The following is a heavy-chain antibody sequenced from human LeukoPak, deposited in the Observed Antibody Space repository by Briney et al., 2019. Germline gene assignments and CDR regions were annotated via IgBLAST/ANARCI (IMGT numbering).Heavy chain of an antibody. Sequence: PGGSLRLSCAASGFTFSNAWMNWVRQAPGKGLEWVGRIKSKTDGGTTDYAAPVKGRFTISRDDSKNTLYLQMNSLKTEDTAVYYCTTAPKQWLAYYYYGMDVWGQGTTVTVSS. CDR1: GFTFSNAW. D-gene: IGHD6-19*01. J-gene: IGHJ6*02. CDR3: TTAPKQWLAYYYYGMDV. CDR2: IKSKTDGGTT. V-gene: IGHV3-15*07.